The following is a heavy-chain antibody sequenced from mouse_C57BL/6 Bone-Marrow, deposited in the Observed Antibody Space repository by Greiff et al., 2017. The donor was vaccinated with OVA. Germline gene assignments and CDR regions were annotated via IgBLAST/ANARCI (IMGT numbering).Heavy chain of an antibody. J-gene: IGHJ4*01. CDR2: IYPRSGNT. CDR1: GYTFTSYG. CDR3: ARGTYVSSYHDAMDY. Sequence: VQLVESGAELARPGASVKLSCKASGYTFTSYGISWVKQRTGQGLEWIGEIYPRSGNTYYNEKFKGKATLTADKSSSTAYMELRSLTSEDSAVYFCARGTYVSSYHDAMDYGGQGTSVTVSS. V-gene: IGHV1-81*01. D-gene: IGHD1-1*01.